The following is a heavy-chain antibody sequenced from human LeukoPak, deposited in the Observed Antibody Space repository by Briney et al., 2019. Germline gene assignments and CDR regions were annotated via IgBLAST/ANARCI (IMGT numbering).Heavy chain of an antibody. D-gene: IGHD2-2*01. J-gene: IGHJ4*02. CDR1: GGTFSSYA. CDR3: ARIVYDCSSTSCSFDY. CDR2: IIPIFGTA. V-gene: IGHV1-69*13. Sequence: GASVKVSCKASGGTFSSYAISWVRQAPGQGLEWMGGIIPIFGTANYAQKFQGRVTITADESTSTAYMELSSLRSEDTAVYYCARIVYDCSSTSCSFDYWGQGTLVTVSS.